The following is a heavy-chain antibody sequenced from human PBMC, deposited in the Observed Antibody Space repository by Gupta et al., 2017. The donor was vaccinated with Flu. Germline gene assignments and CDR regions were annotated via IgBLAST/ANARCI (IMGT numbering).Heavy chain of an antibody. Sequence: DVQLVESGGGLVQPGGSLQVSCRASGFAFGDSAIHWVRQASGKGLEWVGRIRRKVHDYATVYAESLKGRFVISRDDSKNTAYLQMNSLKTDDTAVYYCARLGIVADGVDYWGQGTLVTVSS. CDR1: GFAFGDSA. D-gene: IGHD3-3*02. CDR2: IRRKVHDYAT. J-gene: IGHJ4*02. V-gene: IGHV3-73*02. CDR3: ARLGIVADGVDY.